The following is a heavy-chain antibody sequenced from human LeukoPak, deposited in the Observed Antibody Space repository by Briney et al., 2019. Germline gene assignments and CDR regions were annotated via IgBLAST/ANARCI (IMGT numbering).Heavy chain of an antibody. CDR1: GGSISSYY. J-gene: IGHJ4*02. CDR2: IYYSGST. CDR3: ARGLPSLGFDY. Sequence: SETLSLTCTVSGGSISSYYWSWLRQPPGKGLEWIGYIYYSGSTNYNPSLKSRVTISVDTSKNQFSLKLSSVTAADTAVYYCARGLPSLGFDYWGQGTLVTVSS. D-gene: IGHD1-26*01. V-gene: IGHV4-59*01.